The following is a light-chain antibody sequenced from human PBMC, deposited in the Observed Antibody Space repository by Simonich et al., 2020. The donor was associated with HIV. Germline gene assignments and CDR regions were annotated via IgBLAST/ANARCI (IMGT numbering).Light chain of an antibody. CDR3: MQALQTPYT. Sequence: DIVMTQSPLPLPVTPGEPASISCRTSQSLLHSNGYNYLVWYLQKPGQSPQLLIYLGSNRASGVPDRFSGSGSGTDFTLKISRVEAEDVGVYYCMQALQTPYTFGQGTKLEIK. CDR2: LGS. CDR1: QSLLHSNGYNY. V-gene: IGKV2-28*01. J-gene: IGKJ2*01.